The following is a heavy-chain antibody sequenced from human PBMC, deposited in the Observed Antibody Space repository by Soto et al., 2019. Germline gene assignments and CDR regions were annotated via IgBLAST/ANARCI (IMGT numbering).Heavy chain of an antibody. CDR1: GGSISSGDYY. CDR2: IYYSGST. V-gene: IGHV4-30-4*01. Sequence: QVQLQESGPGLVKPSQTLSLTCTVSGGSISSGDYYWSWIRQPPGQGLEWIGYIYYSGSTYYNPSLKSRVTISVDTSKNLFSLKLSSVTAADTAVYYCATYVWGSYRLDYWGQGTLVTVSS. J-gene: IGHJ4*02. CDR3: ATYVWGSYRLDY. D-gene: IGHD3-16*02.